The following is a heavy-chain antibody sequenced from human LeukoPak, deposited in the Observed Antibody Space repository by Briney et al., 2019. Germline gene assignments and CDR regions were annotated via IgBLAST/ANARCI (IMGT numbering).Heavy chain of an antibody. J-gene: IGHJ5*02. V-gene: IGHV1-18*01. D-gene: IGHD6-13*01. CDR3: ARDGDNSSPGNWFVP. CDR1: GYTFTSYD. CDR2: LSAYNGNT. Sequence: ASVELFCRASGYTFTSYDTRWVPHASGQGLVWVGCLSAYNGNTNYAKKLQGRVTRTTNAATTTAYMELRSLRTDDTAVYYRARDGDNSSPGNWFVPWGQGTLGTVSS.